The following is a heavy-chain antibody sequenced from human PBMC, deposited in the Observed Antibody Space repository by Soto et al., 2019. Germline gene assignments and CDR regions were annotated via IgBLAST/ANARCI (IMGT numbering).Heavy chain of an antibody. CDR3: ARDVWFSLHS. CDR2: TNKDGSEA. Sequence: GGSLRLSCVASGFIFRNDYMSWVRQAPGKGLEWVAKTNKDGSEAYYVDSLEGRFTISRDNAKNLLFLEMKSLRVDDTAVYYCARDVWFSLHSWGRGTLVTVSS. V-gene: IGHV3-7*03. J-gene: IGHJ4*02. CDR1: GFIFRNDY. D-gene: IGHD3-9*01.